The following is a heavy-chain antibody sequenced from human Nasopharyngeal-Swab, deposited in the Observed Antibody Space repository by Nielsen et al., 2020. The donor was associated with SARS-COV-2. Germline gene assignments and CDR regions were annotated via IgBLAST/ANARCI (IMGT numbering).Heavy chain of an antibody. Sequence: GESLKISCAASGFTFSSYWMSWVRQAPGKGLEWVAVVWDDGGDKHYADSVKGRFTISRDNSKNTLYLQMNSLRAEDTAVYYCARDPPDDSSGHFSFDYWGQGTLVTVSS. J-gene: IGHJ4*02. CDR2: VWDDGGDK. CDR3: ARDPPDDSSGHFSFDY. D-gene: IGHD3-22*01. V-gene: IGHV3-33*08. CDR1: GFTFSSYW.